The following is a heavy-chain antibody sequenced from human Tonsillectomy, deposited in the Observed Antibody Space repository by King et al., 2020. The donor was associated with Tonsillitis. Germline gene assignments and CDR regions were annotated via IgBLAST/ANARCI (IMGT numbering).Heavy chain of an antibody. J-gene: IGHJ4*02. CDR3: ARQSDYYDSSGYHYYFDY. CDR1: GGSISSSSYY. D-gene: IGHD3-22*01. CDR2: IYYSGST. V-gene: IGHV4-39*01. Sequence: LQLQESGPGLVKPSETLSLTCTVSGGSISSSSYYWGWIRQPPGKGLEWIGSIYYSGSTYYNPSLKSRVTISVDTSKNQFSLKLSSVTAADTAVYYCARQSDYYDSSGYHYYFDYWGQGTLVTVSS.